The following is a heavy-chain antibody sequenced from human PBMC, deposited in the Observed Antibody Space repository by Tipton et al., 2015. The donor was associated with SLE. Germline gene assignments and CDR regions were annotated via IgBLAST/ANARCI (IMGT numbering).Heavy chain of an antibody. CDR1: GFIVRSHY. CDR2: IYSGGST. Sequence: SLRLSCAASGFIVRSHYMSWVRQAPGKGLEWVSVIYSGGSTYYADSVKGRFTISRDNSKNTLYLQMNSLRAEDTAVYYCAKVGATILPGNFDYWGQGTLVTVSS. J-gene: IGHJ4*02. CDR3: AKVGATILPGNFDY. V-gene: IGHV3-53*05. D-gene: IGHD1-26*01.